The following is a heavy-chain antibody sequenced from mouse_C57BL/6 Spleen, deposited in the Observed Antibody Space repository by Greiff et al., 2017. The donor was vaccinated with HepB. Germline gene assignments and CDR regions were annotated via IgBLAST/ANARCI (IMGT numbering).Heavy chain of an antibody. D-gene: IGHD1-1*01. CDR2: INPNYGTT. J-gene: IGHJ4*01. V-gene: IGHV1-39*01. CDR3: ARSLYYGSSHAMDY. Sequence: VQLQQSGPELVKPGASVKISCKASGYSFTDYNMNWVKQSNGKSLEWIGVINPNYGTTSYNQKFKGKATLTVDQSSSTAYMQLNSLTSEDSAVYYSARSLYYGSSHAMDYWGQGTSVTVSS. CDR1: GYSFTDYN.